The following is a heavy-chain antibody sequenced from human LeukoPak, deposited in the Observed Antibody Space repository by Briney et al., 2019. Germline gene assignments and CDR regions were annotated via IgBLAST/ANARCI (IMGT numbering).Heavy chain of an antibody. Sequence: GGSLRLSCAASGFTFSGCGVHWVRQAPGKGLEWVAVIWYDGRDKYYVDSVKGRFTISRDNSKNTLYLQMNSLRAEDTAMYYCAKDPYSYGSYFDYWGQGTLVTVSS. J-gene: IGHJ4*02. D-gene: IGHD5-18*01. CDR1: GFTFSGCG. CDR2: IWYDGRDK. CDR3: AKDPYSYGSYFDY. V-gene: IGHV3-30*02.